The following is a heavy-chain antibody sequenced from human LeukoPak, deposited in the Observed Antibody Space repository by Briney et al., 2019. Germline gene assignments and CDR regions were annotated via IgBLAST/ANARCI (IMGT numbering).Heavy chain of an antibody. CDR1: GFTFSSYS. V-gene: IGHV3-21*01. CDR3: ARESKTPGAFDI. Sequence: GGSLRLPCAASGFTFSSYSMNWVRQAPGKGLEWVSSISSSSSYVYYADSVKGRFTISRDNAKNSLYLQMNSLRAEDTAVYYCARESKTPGAFDIWGQGTMVTVSS. CDR2: ISSSSSYV. J-gene: IGHJ3*02.